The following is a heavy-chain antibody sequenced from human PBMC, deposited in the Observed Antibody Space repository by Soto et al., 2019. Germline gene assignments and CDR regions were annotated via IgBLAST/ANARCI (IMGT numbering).Heavy chain of an antibody. J-gene: IGHJ4*02. CDR3: TSGTVPITY. V-gene: IGHV3-53*01. D-gene: IGHD1-7*01. CDR1: VHRQYQL. CDR2: YSGGSA. Sequence: GGSLETLLCSLWVHRQYQLHDLGPPGSREGAGVGLSSYSGGSAYYADSVRGRFTISRDNAKNTLYLQMNSLRAEDSAMYYCTSGTVPITYWGQGTLVTVSS.